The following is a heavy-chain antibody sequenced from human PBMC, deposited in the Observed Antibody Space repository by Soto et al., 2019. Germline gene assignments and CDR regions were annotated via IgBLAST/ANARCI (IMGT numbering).Heavy chain of an antibody. D-gene: IGHD3-10*01. CDR1: GFTFSAFG. Sequence: LRLSCAASGFTFSAFGMHWVRQAPGKGLEWVAIISYDGILKYYADSVKGRFTISRDTSKGALYLQMNSLRPEDTAVYYCAKDFKVSGGHYGSLNYYYGMDVWGQGTTVTVSS. J-gene: IGHJ6*02. V-gene: IGHV3-30*18. CDR2: ISYDGILK. CDR3: AKDFKVSGGHYGSLNYYYGMDV.